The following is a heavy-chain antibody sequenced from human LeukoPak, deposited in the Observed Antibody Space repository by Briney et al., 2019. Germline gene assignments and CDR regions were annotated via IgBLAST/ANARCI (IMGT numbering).Heavy chain of an antibody. V-gene: IGHV4-39*01. CDR3: ASRWGGYYQPFDY. D-gene: IGHD3-3*01. J-gene: IGHJ4*02. CDR1: GGSISSSSYY. CDR2: IYYSGST. Sequence: SETLSLTCTVSGGSISSSSYYWGWIRQPPGKGLEWIGSIYYSGSTYYNPSLKSRVTISVDTSKNQFSLKLSSVTAADTAVYYCASRWGGYYQPFDYWGQGTLVTVSS.